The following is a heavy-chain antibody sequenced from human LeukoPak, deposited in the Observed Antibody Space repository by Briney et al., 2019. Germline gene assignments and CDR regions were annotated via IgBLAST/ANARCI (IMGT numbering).Heavy chain of an antibody. J-gene: IGHJ4*02. CDR2: IIPIFGTP. CDR1: GGTFSSYA. CDR3: ARASVLRYFDWLFLDY. V-gene: IGHV1-69*06. Sequence: GASVKVSCKAFGGTFSSYAISWVRQAPGQGLEWMGGIIPIFGTPNYAQRFQGRVTITADKSTGTAYMELSSLRSEYTAVYYCARASVLRYFDWLFLDYWGQGTLVTVSS. D-gene: IGHD3-9*01.